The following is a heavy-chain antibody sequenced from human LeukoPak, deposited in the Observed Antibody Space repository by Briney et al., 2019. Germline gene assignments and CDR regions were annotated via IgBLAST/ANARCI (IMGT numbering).Heavy chain of an antibody. CDR2: IYSGGST. V-gene: IGHV3-66*01. CDR3: AKSRSSSWYFWELSYDDY. CDR1: GFTVSSNY. Sequence: GGSLRLSCAASGFTVSSNYMSWVRQAPGKGLEWVSVIYSGGSTYYADSVKGRFTISRDNSKNTLYLQMNSLRAEDTAVYYCAKSRSSSWYFWELSYDDYWGQGTLVTVSS. J-gene: IGHJ4*02. D-gene: IGHD6-13*01.